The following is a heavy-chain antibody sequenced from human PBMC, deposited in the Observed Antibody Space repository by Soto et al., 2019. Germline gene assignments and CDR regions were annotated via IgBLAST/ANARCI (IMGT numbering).Heavy chain of an antibody. CDR3: AKGLAVVFSLSSRYYHD. CDR1: GFTFSNYA. CDR2: IGTGGDIT. V-gene: IGHV3-23*01. D-gene: IGHD3-16*02. J-gene: IGHJ6*03. Sequence: GGSLRLSCAASGFTFSNYAMSWVRQAPGKGLEWVSAIGTGGDITYYADSVEGRFTISRDNSQDTLYLQMNSLRAEDTAVYYCAKGLAVVFSLSSRYYHD.